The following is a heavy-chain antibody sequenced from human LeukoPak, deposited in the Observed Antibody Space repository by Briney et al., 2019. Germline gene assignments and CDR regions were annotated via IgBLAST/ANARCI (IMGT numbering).Heavy chain of an antibody. V-gene: IGHV1-3*01. Sequence: GASVKVSCKASGYTFTSYAMHWVRQAPGQRLEWMGWINAGNGNTKYSQKFQGRVTITRDTSASTAYMELSSLRSEDTAVYYCARGRGSSWQYFDYWGQGTLVTVSS. CDR3: ARGRGSSWQYFDY. D-gene: IGHD6-13*01. CDR1: GYTFTSYA. J-gene: IGHJ4*02. CDR2: INAGNGNT.